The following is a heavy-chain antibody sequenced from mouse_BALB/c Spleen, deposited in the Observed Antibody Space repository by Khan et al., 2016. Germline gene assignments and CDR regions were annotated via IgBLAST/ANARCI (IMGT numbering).Heavy chain of an antibody. CDR2: ILPGSGST. D-gene: IGHD1-1*01. J-gene: IGHJ4*01. CDR1: GYTFSSYW. CDR3: ARLVSVGGTIMDY. V-gene: IGHV1-9*01. Sequence: QVRLQQSGAELMKPGASVKISCKATGYTFSSYWIEWVKQRPGHGLEWIGEILPGSGSTNYNEKFKGKATFTADTSSNTAYMQLSSLTSVDSAVYYCARLVSVGGTIMDYWGQGTSVTVSS.